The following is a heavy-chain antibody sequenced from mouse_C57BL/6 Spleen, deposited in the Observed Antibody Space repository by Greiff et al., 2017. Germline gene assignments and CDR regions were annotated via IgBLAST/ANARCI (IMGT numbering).Heavy chain of an antibody. CDR2: ISSGGSYT. CDR3: ARQDPNLAWFAY. Sequence: EVKLMESGGDLVKPGGSLKLSCAASGFTFSSYGMSWVRQTPDKRLEWVATISSGGSYTYYPDSVKGRFTISRANAKNTLYLQLLRLKSATTAMYYFARQDPNLAWFAYLGPGTLLTVS. J-gene: IGHJ3*01. V-gene: IGHV5-6*01. CDR1: GFTFSSYG. D-gene: IGHD4-1*01.